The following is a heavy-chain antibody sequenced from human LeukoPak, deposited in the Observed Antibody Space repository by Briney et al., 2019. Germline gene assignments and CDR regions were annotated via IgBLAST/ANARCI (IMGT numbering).Heavy chain of an antibody. J-gene: IGHJ4*02. CDR2: IYYSGST. V-gene: IGHV4-39*07. Sequence: SETLSLTCTVSGGSISSSNYYWGWIRQPPGKGLEWIGNIYYSGSTYYNPSLKSRVTMSVDTSKNQFSLKLSSVTAADTAVYYCARGVSMTKDFDYWGQGTLVTVSS. CDR3: ARGVSMTKDFDY. CDR1: GGSISSSNYY. D-gene: IGHD2/OR15-2a*01.